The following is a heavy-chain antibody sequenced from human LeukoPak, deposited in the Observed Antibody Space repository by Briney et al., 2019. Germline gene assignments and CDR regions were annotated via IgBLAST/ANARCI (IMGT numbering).Heavy chain of an antibody. V-gene: IGHV4-38-2*02. Sequence: PSETLSLTCTVSGYSISSGYYWGWIRQPPGKGLEWIGSIYHSGSTYYNPSLKSRVTISVDTSKNQFSLKLSSVTAADTAVYYCARDPPGELDYWGQGTLVTVYS. D-gene: IGHD1-7*01. CDR3: ARDPPGELDY. J-gene: IGHJ4*02. CDR1: GYSISSGYY. CDR2: IYHSGST.